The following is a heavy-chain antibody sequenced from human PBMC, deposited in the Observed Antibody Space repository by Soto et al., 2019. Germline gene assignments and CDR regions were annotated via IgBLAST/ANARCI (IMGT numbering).Heavy chain of an antibody. CDR1: GYTFTSYG. Sequence: ASVKVSCKASGYTFTSYGISWVRQAPGQGLEWMGWISAYNGNTNYAQKLQGRVTMTTDTSTSTAYMELRSLRSDDTAVYYCARRSIVVVPAATAWYFDYWGQGTLVTVSS. CDR2: ISAYNGNT. CDR3: ARRSIVVVPAATAWYFDY. V-gene: IGHV1-18*01. D-gene: IGHD2-2*01. J-gene: IGHJ4*02.